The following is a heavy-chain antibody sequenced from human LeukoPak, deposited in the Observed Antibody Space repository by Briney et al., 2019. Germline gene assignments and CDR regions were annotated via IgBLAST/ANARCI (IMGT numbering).Heavy chain of an antibody. Sequence: PGGSLRLSCAASGFTFSSYWMSWVRQAPGKGLEWVANIKQDGSEKYYVDSVKGRFTISRDNAKNSLYLQMNSLRAEDTAVYYCARGRSGWSPVVHWFDPWGQGTLVTVSS. D-gene: IGHD6-19*01. J-gene: IGHJ5*02. CDR2: IKQDGSEK. CDR1: GFTFSSYW. V-gene: IGHV3-7*01. CDR3: ARGRSGWSPVVHWFDP.